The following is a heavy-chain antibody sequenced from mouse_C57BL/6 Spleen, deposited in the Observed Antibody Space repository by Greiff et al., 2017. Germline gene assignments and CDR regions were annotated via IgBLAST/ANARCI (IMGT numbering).Heavy chain of an antibody. CDR1: GFSFNTYA. CDR3: VRSDGYDVTY. Sequence: EVMLVESGGGLVQPKGSLKLSCAASGFSFNTYAMNWVRQAPGKGLEWVARIRSKSNNYATYYADSVKDRFTISRDDSESMLYLQMNNLKTEDTAMYYCVRSDGYDVTYWGQGTLVTVSA. V-gene: IGHV10-1*01. J-gene: IGHJ3*01. D-gene: IGHD2-2*01. CDR2: IRSKSNNYAT.